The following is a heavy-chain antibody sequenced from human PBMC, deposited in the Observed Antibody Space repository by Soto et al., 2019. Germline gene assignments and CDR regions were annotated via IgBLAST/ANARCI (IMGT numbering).Heavy chain of an antibody. V-gene: IGHV1-2*04. CDR2: INPNSGGT. D-gene: IGHD3-3*01. Sequence: GASVKVSCKASGYTFTGYYMHWVRQAPGQGLEWMGWINPNSGGTNYAQKFQGWVTMTRDTSISTAYMELSRLRSDDTAVYYCARAPPYDFWSGYYNGSLFDYWGQGTLVTVSS. CDR1: GYTFTGYY. CDR3: ARAPPYDFWSGYYNGSLFDY. J-gene: IGHJ4*02.